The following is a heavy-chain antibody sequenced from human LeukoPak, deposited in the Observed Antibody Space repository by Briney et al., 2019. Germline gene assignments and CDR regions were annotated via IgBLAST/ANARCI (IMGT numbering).Heavy chain of an antibody. CDR3: ARDGPLLRYFDWLPDAFDI. D-gene: IGHD3-9*01. J-gene: IGHJ3*02. CDR1: GGSISSYY. CDR2: IYTSGST. V-gene: IGHV4-4*07. Sequence: PSETLSLTCTVSGGSISSYYWSWIRQPAGKGLEWIGRIYTSGSTNYNPSLKSRVTMSVDTSKNQFSLKLSSVTAADTAVYYCARDGPLLRYFDWLPDAFDIWGQGTMVTVSS.